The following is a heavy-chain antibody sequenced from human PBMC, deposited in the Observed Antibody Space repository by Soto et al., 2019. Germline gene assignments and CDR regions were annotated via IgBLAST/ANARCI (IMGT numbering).Heavy chain of an antibody. Sequence: GASVKVSCKASGYTFTSYGISWVRQAPGQGLEWMGWISAYNGNTNYAQKLQGRVTMTTDTSTSTAYMELRSLRSDDTAVYYCARAGGRDYYDSSGYCDYWGQGTLVTVSS. D-gene: IGHD3-22*01. J-gene: IGHJ4*02. CDR2: ISAYNGNT. CDR1: GYTFTSYG. V-gene: IGHV1-18*01. CDR3: ARAGGRDYYDSSGYCDY.